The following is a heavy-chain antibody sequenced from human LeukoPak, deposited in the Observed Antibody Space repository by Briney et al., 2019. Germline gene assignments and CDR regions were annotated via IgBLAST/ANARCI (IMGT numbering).Heavy chain of an antibody. CDR3: ARGNFGNYFDY. Sequence: GASVKVSCKASGYTFTSYGISWVRQAPGQGLEWMGWISAYNGNTNYAQKLQGRVTMTRDTSTSTAYVELRSLRCDDTAVYYCARGNFGNYFDYWGQGTLVTVSS. V-gene: IGHV1-18*01. CDR1: GYTFTSYG. D-gene: IGHD3-10*01. CDR2: ISAYNGNT. J-gene: IGHJ4*02.